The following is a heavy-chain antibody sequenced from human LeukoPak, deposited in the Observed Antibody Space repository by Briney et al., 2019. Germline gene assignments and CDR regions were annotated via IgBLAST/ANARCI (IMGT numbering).Heavy chain of an antibody. D-gene: IGHD5-12*01. Sequence: GGSLRLSCAASGFTFSSYAMNWVGQAPGKGLEWVSAISGGGGTTYYADSVKGRFTISRDNSKNTLFLQMNSLRAEDTAVYYCAKDREGLSSGYDLEYFDYWGQGTLATVSS. CDR3: AKDREGLSSGYDLEYFDY. V-gene: IGHV3-23*01. CDR2: ISGGGGTT. CDR1: GFTFSSYA. J-gene: IGHJ4*02.